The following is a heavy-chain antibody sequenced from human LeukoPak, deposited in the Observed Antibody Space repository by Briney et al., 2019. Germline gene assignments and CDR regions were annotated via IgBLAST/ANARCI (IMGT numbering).Heavy chain of an antibody. CDR2: IIPIFTTA. CDR1: GGTTSNYV. V-gene: IGHV1-69*13. J-gene: IGHJ3*01. Sequence: GASVKVSCKAAGGTTSNYVISWVRQAPGQGLEWMGGIIPIFTTANYAQKFQGRVTITADESTSTAYMELSSLRSEDTAVYYCARGPQVGAFDLWGQGTMVTVSS. D-gene: IGHD1-26*01. CDR3: ARGPQVGAFDL.